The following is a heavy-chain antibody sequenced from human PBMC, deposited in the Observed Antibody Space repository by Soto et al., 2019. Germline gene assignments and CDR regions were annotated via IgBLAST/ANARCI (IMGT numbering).Heavy chain of an antibody. CDR2: IWYDGSNK. Sequence: GGSLRLSCAASGFTFSSYGMHWVRQAPGKGLEWVAVIWYDGSNKYYADSVKGRFTISRDNSKNTLYLLMNSLRAEDTAVYYCARDSGRRYYYDSSGSVKYWGQGTLVTVSS. CDR3: ARDSGRRYYYDSSGSVKY. D-gene: IGHD3-22*01. CDR1: GFTFSSYG. J-gene: IGHJ4*02. V-gene: IGHV3-33*01.